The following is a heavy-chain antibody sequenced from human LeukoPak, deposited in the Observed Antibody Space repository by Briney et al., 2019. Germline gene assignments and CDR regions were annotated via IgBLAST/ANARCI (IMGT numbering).Heavy chain of an antibody. CDR3: ARGKITILGVAVDAFDI. J-gene: IGHJ3*02. CDR2: IKHSGSN. D-gene: IGHD3-3*01. CDR1: GGSFRGYY. V-gene: IGHV4-34*01. Sequence: SETLSLTCAVYGGSFRGYYWSWIRQPQGKGLKWFEEIKHSGSNNSNPSLKSGAPTSVDTTKKQFSLKLSSVTAADTAVYYWARGKITILGVAVDAFDIWGQGTMVTVSS.